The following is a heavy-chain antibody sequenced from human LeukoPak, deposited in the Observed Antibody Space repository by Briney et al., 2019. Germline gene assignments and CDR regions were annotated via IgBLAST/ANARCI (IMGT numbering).Heavy chain of an antibody. Sequence: GGSLRLSCAASAFTFRSYWMSWVRQAPGKGLEWVANIKEDGSENYYVDSVKGRFTISRDNAENSLYLQMNRLRVEDTALYYCARYGKNFDNAFDIWGQGTMVTVSS. CDR1: AFTFRSYW. D-gene: IGHD4-17*01. CDR3: ARYGKNFDNAFDI. V-gene: IGHV3-7*01. CDR2: IKEDGSEN. J-gene: IGHJ3*02.